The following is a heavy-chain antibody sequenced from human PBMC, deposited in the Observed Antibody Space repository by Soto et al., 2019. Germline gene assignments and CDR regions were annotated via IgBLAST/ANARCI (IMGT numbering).Heavy chain of an antibody. CDR1: GFTFNKYW. V-gene: IGHV3-74*01. CDR3: ARGWIPDQHVGYLQF. J-gene: IGHJ4*02. D-gene: IGHD1-26*01. CDR2: ISSDGSDT. Sequence: PGGSLRLSCAASGFTFNKYWMHWVRQAPGKGLVWVSRISSDGSDTIYAGSVRGRFAVSRDNAKNMLFLQINSLTADDTAIYYCARGWIPDQHVGYLQFWGQGTLVTVSS.